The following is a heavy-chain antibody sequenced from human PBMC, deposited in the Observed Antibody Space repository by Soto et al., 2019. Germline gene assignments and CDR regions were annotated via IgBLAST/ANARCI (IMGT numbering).Heavy chain of an antibody. D-gene: IGHD1-1*01. V-gene: IGHV5-51*01. Sequence: PGESLKISCKGSGYSFISYWTAWVRQMPGKGLEWMGTIYPSDSDTTYSPSFQGQVTISADKSISTAYLQWTSLKASDSAIYYCARTTGTTRWFDSWCQGTLVTVSS. CDR2: IYPSDSDT. CDR3: ARTTGTTRWFDS. J-gene: IGHJ5*01. CDR1: GYSFISYW.